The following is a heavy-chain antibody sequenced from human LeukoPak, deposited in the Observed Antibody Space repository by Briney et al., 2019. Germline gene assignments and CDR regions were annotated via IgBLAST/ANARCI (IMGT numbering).Heavy chain of an antibody. Sequence: GGSLRLSCAASGFTFSTYWMHWVRQAPGKGLVWVSRLSPDGSSSIYADSVKGRFTVSSDNAKNTLYLQMNSLRADDTAVYYCTRSPSLGGSYWGFDYWGQGTLLTVSS. D-gene: IGHD1-26*01. CDR2: LSPDGSSS. CDR1: GFTFSTYW. V-gene: IGHV3-74*01. J-gene: IGHJ4*02. CDR3: TRSPSLGGSYWGFDY.